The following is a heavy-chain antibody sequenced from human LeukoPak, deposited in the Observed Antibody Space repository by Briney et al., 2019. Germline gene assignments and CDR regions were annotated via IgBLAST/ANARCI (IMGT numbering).Heavy chain of an antibody. V-gene: IGHV1-69*13. CDR1: GGTFSNYA. CDR2: IIPIFGTA. D-gene: IGHD6-19*01. J-gene: IGHJ6*03. CDR3: ARGPSHIAVTSYYYYYYMDL. Sequence: GASVKASCKASGGTFSNYAISWVRQAPGQGLEWMGGIIPIFGTANYAQKFQGRVTITADESTSTAYMELSSLRSEDTAVYYCARGPSHIAVTSYYYYYYMDLWGKGTTVTVSS.